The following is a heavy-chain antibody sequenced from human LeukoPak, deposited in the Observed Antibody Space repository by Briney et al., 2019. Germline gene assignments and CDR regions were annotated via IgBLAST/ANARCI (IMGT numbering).Heavy chain of an antibody. CDR2: IKQDGSEK. CDR3: ARRGYSYGWVSYYYYYMDV. D-gene: IGHD5-18*01. J-gene: IGHJ6*03. CDR1: GVTFSSYW. Sequence: GGSLRLSFAASGVTFSSYWMSWVRQAPGRGLEWVANIKQDGSEKYYVDSVKGRFTISRDNAKNSLYLQMNSLRAEDTAVYYCARRGYSYGWVSYYYYYMDVWGKGTTVTVSS. V-gene: IGHV3-7*01.